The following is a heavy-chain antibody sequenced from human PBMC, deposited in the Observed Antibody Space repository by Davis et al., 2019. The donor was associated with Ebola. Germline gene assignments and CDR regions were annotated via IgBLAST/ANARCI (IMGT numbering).Heavy chain of an antibody. CDR3: AREGWLQFHDAFDI. V-gene: IGHV1-8*01. J-gene: IGHJ3*02. CDR2: MNPNSGNT. Sequence: ASVKVSCKASGYTFTSYDINWVRQATGQGLEWMGWMNPNSGNTGYAQKFQGRVTMTRNTSIRTAYMELSSLRSEDTAVYYCAREGWLQFHDAFDIWGQGTMVTVSS. D-gene: IGHD5-24*01. CDR1: GYTFTSYD.